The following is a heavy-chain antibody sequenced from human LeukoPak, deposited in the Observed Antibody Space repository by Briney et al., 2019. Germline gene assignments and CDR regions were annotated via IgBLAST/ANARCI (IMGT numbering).Heavy chain of an antibody. CDR2: IKEDGSEK. D-gene: IGHD3-22*01. CDR1: GFTFSSYW. Sequence: GGSLRLSCAASGFTFSSYWMSWVRQAPGKGLEWVATIKEDGSEKYYVDSVKGRFTISRDNAKNSLYLQMNSLRAEDTALYYCVRDISGYYFDYWGQGTLVTVSS. V-gene: IGHV3-7*05. CDR3: VRDISGYYFDY. J-gene: IGHJ4*02.